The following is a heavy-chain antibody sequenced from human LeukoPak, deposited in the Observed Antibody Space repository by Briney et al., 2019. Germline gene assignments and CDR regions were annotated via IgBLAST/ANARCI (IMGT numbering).Heavy chain of an antibody. J-gene: IGHJ5*02. CDR2: IYYSGST. CDR1: GGSISSSSYY. V-gene: IGHV4-39*01. D-gene: IGHD1-26*01. CDR3: ARHRGGSYCWFDP. Sequence: KSSETLSLTCTVSGGSISSSSYYWGWIRQPPGKGLEWIGSIYYSGSTYYNPSLKSRVTISVDTSKNQFSLKLSSVTAADTAVYYCARHRGGSYCWFDPWGQGTLVTVSS.